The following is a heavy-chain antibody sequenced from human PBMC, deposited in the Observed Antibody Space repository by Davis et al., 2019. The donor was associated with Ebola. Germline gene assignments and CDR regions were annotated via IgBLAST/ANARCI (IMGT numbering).Heavy chain of an antibody. J-gene: IGHJ4*02. Sequence: AASVKVSCKASGYTFTDYSMHWVRQAPGHRHEWMGWINTNTGNPTYAQGFTGRFVFSLDTSVRTAYLQISSLKADDTAVYYCARPWGLARLDYWGQGTLVSVSS. CDR3: ARPWGLARLDY. CDR2: INTNTGNP. D-gene: IGHD7-27*01. CDR1: GYTFTDYS. V-gene: IGHV7-4-1*02.